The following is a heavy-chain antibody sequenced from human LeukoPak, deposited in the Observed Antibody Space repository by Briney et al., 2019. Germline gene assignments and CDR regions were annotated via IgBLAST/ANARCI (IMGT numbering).Heavy chain of an antibody. CDR2: ISSSGSTI. CDR3: ARVLTTIAAAGTGGDWFDP. Sequence: GGSLRLSCAASGFTFSDYYMSWIRQAPGKGLEWVSYISSSGSTIYYADSVKGRFTISRDNAKNSLYLQMNSLRAEDTAVYYCARVLTTIAAAGTGGDWFDPWGQGTLVTVSS. CDR1: GFTFSDYY. D-gene: IGHD6-13*01. J-gene: IGHJ5*02. V-gene: IGHV3-11*04.